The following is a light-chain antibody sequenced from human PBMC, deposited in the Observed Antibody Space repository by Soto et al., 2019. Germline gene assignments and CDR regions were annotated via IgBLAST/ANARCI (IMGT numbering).Light chain of an antibody. V-gene: IGLV2-14*01. J-gene: IGLJ2*01. CDR3: SSYTSRSTLEGVV. CDR1: SSDVGGYNY. Sequence: QSALTQPASVSGSPGQSITISCTGTSSDVGGYNYVSWYQQHPGKAPKLMIYDVSNLPSGVSNRFSGSKSGNTASLTISGLQAEDEADYYCSSYTSRSTLEGVVFRGGTQLTVL. CDR2: DVS.